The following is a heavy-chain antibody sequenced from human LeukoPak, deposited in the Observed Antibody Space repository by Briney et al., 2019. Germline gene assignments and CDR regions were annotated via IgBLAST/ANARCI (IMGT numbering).Heavy chain of an antibody. D-gene: IGHD3-3*01. CDR1: GFTFSSYW. V-gene: IGHV3-7*01. CDR2: IKQDGSEK. J-gene: IGHJ6*03. CDR3: AGVDKSYYDFWSGYRQPYYYYMDV. Sequence: PGGSLRLSCAASGFTFSSYWMSWVRQAPGKGLEWVANIKQDGSEKYYVDSVKGRFTISRDNAKNSLYLQMNSLRAEDTAVYYCAGVDKSYYDFWSGYRQPYYYYMDVWGKGTTVTVSS.